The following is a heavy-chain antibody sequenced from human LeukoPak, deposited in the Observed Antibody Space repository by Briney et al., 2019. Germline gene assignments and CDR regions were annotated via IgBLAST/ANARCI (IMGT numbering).Heavy chain of an antibody. CDR2: ITPILGIA. J-gene: IGHJ5*02. D-gene: IGHD2-2*01. V-gene: IGHV1-69*04. CDR1: GGTFSSYA. Sequence: ASVKVSCKASGGTFSSYAISWVRQAPGQGLEWMGRITPILGIANYAQKFQGRVTITADKSTSTAYMELSSLRSEDTAVYYCARDVVPAAIEGNWFDPWGQGTLVTVSS. CDR3: ARDVVPAAIEGNWFDP.